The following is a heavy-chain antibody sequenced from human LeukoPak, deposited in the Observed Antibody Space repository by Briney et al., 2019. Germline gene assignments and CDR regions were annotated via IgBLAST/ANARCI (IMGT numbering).Heavy chain of an antibody. V-gene: IGHV3-74*01. CDR3: ARDDRWGRWY. J-gene: IGHJ4*02. CDR1: GFTFSSYW. Sequence: GGSLRLSCAASGFTFSSYWMHWVRQAPAKGLVWVSRINSDGSSTSYADSVKGRFTISRDNAKNTLYLQMNSLRAEDTAVYYCARDDRWGRWYWGQGTLVTVSS. D-gene: IGHD4-23*01. CDR2: INSDGSST.